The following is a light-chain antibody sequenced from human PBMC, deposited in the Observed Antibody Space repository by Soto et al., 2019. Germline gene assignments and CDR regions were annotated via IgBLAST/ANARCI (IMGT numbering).Light chain of an antibody. CDR3: AQRSKGIT. CDR1: QSISTY. V-gene: IGKV3-11*01. J-gene: IGKJ5*01. CDR2: EAS. Sequence: EIGLTQSPATLSSSPGERTTLSCRASQSISTYLAWYQQKPVQAPRLLIYEASNSATGIPARFSGSGSGTDFTLTISSLEPEDFAVYYCAQRSKGITFGQGTRLEIK.